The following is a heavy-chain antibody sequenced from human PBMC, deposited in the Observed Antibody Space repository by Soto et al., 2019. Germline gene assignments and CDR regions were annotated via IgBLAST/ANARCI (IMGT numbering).Heavy chain of an antibody. CDR3: AKASHYYFDTRPHWY. V-gene: IGHV3-23*01. CDR2: LGRGAGHT. CDR1: GFTFSSYW. Sequence: GGSLRLSCAASGFTFSSYWLHWVRQAPGKGLEWVSTLGRGAGHTYYADSVRGRFTTSRDPSKNKLYLQMSILRAEDRAVCFSAKASHYYFDTRPHWYWGKQTLLTVA. D-gene: IGHD3-22*01. J-gene: IGHJ4*02.